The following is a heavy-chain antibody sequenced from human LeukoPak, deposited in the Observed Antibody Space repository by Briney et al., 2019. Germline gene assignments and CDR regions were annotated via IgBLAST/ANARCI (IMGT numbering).Heavy chain of an antibody. J-gene: IGHJ4*02. Sequence: GGSLRLSCAASGFTFSSYAMSWVRQAPGKGLEWVSAISGSGGSTYYADSVKGRFTISRDNSKNTLYLQMNSLRAEDTAVYYCAKQWFGELFTPSDYWGQGTLVTVSS. CDR2: ISGSGGST. CDR1: GFTFSSYA. CDR3: AKQWFGELFTPSDY. V-gene: IGHV3-23*01. D-gene: IGHD3-10*01.